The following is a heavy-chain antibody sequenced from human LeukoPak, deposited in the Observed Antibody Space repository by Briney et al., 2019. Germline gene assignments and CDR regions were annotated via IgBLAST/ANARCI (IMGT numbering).Heavy chain of an antibody. CDR2: ISGSGGST. Sequence: GSLRLSYAASGFTFSSYAMSWVRQAPGKGLEWVSAISGSGGSTYYADSVKGRFTTSRDNSKNTLYLQMNSLRAEDTAVYYCAKEGGDVLLWFGELLPRIYFDYWGQGTLVTVSS. CDR3: AKEGGDVLLWFGELLPRIYFDY. J-gene: IGHJ4*02. V-gene: IGHV3-23*01. D-gene: IGHD3-10*01. CDR1: GFTFSSYA.